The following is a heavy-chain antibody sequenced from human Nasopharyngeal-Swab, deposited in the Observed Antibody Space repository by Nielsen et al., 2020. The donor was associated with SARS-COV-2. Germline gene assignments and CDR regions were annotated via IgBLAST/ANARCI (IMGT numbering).Heavy chain of an antibody. D-gene: IGHD3-22*01. V-gene: IGHV3-15*01. J-gene: IGHJ3*02. Sequence: VRQAPGKGLEWGGRIKSKTDGGTTDDAAPVKGRFTISRDDSKNTLYLQMNSLKTEDTAVYYCTTEWITMIGVAGDADAFDIWGQGTMVTVSS. CDR2: IKSKTDGGTT. CDR3: TTEWITMIGVAGDADAFDI.